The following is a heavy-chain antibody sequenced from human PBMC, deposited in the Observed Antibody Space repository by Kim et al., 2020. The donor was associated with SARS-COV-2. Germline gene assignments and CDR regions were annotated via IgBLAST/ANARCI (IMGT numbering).Heavy chain of an antibody. CDR2: IYYSGST. J-gene: IGHJ4*02. V-gene: IGHV4-59*08. D-gene: IGHD6-13*01. CDR3: ARLWGSDIAAAGIFRRPYYFDY. Sequence: SETLSLTCTVSGGSISSYYWSWIRQPPGKGLEWIGYIYYSGSTNYNPSLKSRVTISVDTSKNQFSLKLSSVTAADTAVYYCARLWGSDIAAAGIFRRPYYFDYWGQGTLVTVSS. CDR1: GGSISSYY.